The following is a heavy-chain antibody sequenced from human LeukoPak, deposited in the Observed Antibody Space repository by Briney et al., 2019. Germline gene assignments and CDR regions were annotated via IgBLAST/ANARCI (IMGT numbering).Heavy chain of an antibody. CDR3: ARAHSMIVMIKQWFDP. D-gene: IGHD3-22*01. CDR1: GFTFSSYA. Sequence: PGGSLRLSCAASGFTFSSYAMSWIRQPPGKGLEWIGEINHSGSTNYNPSLKSRVTISLDTSKNHFSLKLSSVTAADTAVYYCARAHSMIVMIKQWFDPWGQGTLVTVSS. CDR2: INHSGST. J-gene: IGHJ5*02. V-gene: IGHV4-34*01.